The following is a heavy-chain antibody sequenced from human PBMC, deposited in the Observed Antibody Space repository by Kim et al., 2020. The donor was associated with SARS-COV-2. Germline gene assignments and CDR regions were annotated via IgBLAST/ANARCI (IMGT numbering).Heavy chain of an antibody. V-gene: IGHV3-23*01. CDR2: ISGSGGST. CDR1: GFTFSSYA. CDR3: AKGSRDSSGYRVYEDY. J-gene: IGHJ4*02. Sequence: GGSLRLSCAASGFTFSSYAMSWVRQAPGKGLEWVSAISGSGGSTYYADSVKGRFTISRDNSKNTLYLQMNSLRAEDTAVYYCAKGSRDSSGYRVYEDYWGQGTLVTVSS. D-gene: IGHD3-22*01.